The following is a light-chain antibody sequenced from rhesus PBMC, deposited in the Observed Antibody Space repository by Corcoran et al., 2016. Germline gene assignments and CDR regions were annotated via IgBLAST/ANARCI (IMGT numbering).Light chain of an antibody. J-gene: IGKJ2*01. Sequence: DIQMTQSPSSLSASVGDKVTITCRASQGISSWLAWYQQKPGNAPKLLIYAAASLEGGVPSRFSGSGSGTNYTLTISSLQPADFASYYCQQGYDIPHRFGQGTKVEIQ. CDR2: AAA. CDR3: QQGYDIPHR. CDR1: QGISSW. V-gene: IGKV1-18*01.